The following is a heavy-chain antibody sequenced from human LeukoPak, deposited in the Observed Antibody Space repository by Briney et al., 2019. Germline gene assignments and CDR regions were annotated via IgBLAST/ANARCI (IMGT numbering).Heavy chain of an antibody. Sequence: SVKVSCKASGGTFNNYAINWVRQAPGQGLEWMGGIIPIFGTANYAQKFQDRVTITADESTSTAYMELSSLRSGDTAVYFCAKTGIQLWKTLDYWGQGTLVTVSS. V-gene: IGHV1-69*13. J-gene: IGHJ4*02. D-gene: IGHD5-18*01. CDR1: GGTFNNYA. CDR3: AKTGIQLWKTLDY. CDR2: IIPIFGTA.